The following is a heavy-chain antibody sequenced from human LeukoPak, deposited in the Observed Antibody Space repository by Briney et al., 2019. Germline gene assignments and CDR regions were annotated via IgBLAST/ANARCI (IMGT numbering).Heavy chain of an antibody. V-gene: IGHV1-46*01. CDR2: INPSGGST. CDR1: GYTFTSYY. J-gene: IGHJ2*01. Sequence: ASVKVSCKASGYTFTSYYMHWVRQAPGQGLEWMGIINPSGGSTSYAQKFQGRVTMTRDMSTSTVYMELSSLRSEDAAVYYCARDLVITAGYFDLWGRGTLVTVSS. D-gene: IGHD3-22*01. CDR3: ARDLVITAGYFDL.